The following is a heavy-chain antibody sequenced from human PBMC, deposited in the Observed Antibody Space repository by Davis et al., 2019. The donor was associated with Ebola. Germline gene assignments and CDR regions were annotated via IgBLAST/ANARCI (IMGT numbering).Heavy chain of an antibody. D-gene: IGHD4-17*01. J-gene: IGHJ4*02. CDR2: IYYSGST. CDR1: GGSISSGGYY. Sequence: PSETLSLTCTVSGGSISSGGYYWSWIRQHPGKGLEWIGYIYYSGSTYYNPSLKSRVTISVDTSKNQFSLKVSSVTAADTAVYDCARSSPYGPFDYGGQGTLVTVSS. CDR3: ARSSPYGPFDY. V-gene: IGHV4-31*03.